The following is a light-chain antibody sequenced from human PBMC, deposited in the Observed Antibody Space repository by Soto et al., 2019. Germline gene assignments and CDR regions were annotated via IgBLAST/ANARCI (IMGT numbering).Light chain of an antibody. Sequence: TQSPSTLSGSVGDRVTITCRASQTIGRTLAWYQQKPGQAPRLLISDASNRATGIPPRFSGSGSGTDFTLTISSLESEDFAIYYCQQRNEWPLTFGQGTRLEIK. J-gene: IGKJ5*01. CDR2: DAS. V-gene: IGKV3-11*01. CDR3: QQRNEWPLT. CDR1: QTIGRT.